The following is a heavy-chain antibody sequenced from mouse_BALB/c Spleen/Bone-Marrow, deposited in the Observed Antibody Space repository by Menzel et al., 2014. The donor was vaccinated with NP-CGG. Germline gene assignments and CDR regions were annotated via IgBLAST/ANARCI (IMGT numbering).Heavy chain of an antibody. D-gene: IGHD2-1*01. CDR2: INPSNGGT. V-gene: IGHV1S81*02. CDR1: GYTFTSYY. J-gene: IGHJ2*01. CDR3: TRYGNYYFDY. Sequence: VQLQQSGAELVKPGASVKLCCKASGYTFTSYYMYWVKQRPGQGLEWIGEINPSNGGTNFNEKFKSKATLTVDKSSSTAYMQLSSLTSEDSAVYYCTRYGNYYFDYWGQGTTLTVSS.